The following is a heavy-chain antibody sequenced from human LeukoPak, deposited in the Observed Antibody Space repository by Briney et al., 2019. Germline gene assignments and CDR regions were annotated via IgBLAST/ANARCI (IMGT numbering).Heavy chain of an antibody. D-gene: IGHD3-10*01. CDR3: ARAVDYYGSGNPDFDY. CDR2: IYYSGST. V-gene: IGHV4-59*01. CDR1: GGSISSYY. Sequence: ESSETLSLTCTVSGGSISSYYWSWIRQPPGKGLEWIGYIYYSGSTNYNPSLKSRVTISVDTSKNQFSLKLSSVTAADTAVYYCARAVDYYGSGNPDFDYWGQGTLVTVSS. J-gene: IGHJ4*02.